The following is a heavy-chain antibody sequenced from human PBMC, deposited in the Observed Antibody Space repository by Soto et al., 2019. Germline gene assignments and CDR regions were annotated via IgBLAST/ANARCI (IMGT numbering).Heavy chain of an antibody. J-gene: IGHJ1*01. CDR1: GGSVSSGNYY. D-gene: IGHD3-22*01. CDR2: IYYSGST. V-gene: IGHV4-61*01. CDR3: AIYDSSGSRGFQH. Sequence: SETLSLTCTVSGGSVSSGNYYWSWIRQPPGKGLEWIGYIYYSGSTNYNPSLKSRVTISVDTSKNQFSLKLSSVTAADTAVYYCAIYDSSGSRGFQHWGQGTLVTVSS.